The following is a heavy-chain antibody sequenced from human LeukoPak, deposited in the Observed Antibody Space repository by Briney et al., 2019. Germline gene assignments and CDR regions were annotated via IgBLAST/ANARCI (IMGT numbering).Heavy chain of an antibody. V-gene: IGHV4-34*01. CDR1: GGSFSGYY. CDR3: ARARRDRIAAAGRGSWFGP. J-gene: IGHJ5*02. D-gene: IGHD6-13*01. Sequence: SSETLSLTCAVYGGSFSGYYWSWIRQPPGKGLEWIGEINHSGSTNYNPSLKSRVTISVDTSKNQFSLKLSSVTAADTAVYYCARARRDRIAAAGRGSWFGPWGQGTLVTVSS. CDR2: INHSGST.